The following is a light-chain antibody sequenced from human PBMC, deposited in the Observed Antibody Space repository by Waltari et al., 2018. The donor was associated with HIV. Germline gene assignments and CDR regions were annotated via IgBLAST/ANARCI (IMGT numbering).Light chain of an antibody. CDR3: SSYTRNHSLV. V-gene: IGLV2-14*01. CDR2: GDR. Sequence: HSALTQPASVSGSPGQSITISCSGTVTDIDVYNFVSWYRHYPGLAPPLVLYGDRSRPSGVCLRFSGSKSGDTASLTISGLEAEDEAHYYCSSYTRNHSLVFGGGTKLTVL. J-gene: IGLJ3*02. CDR1: VTDIDVYNF.